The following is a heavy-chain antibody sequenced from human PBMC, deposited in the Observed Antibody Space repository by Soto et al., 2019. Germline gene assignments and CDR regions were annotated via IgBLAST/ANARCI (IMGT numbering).Heavy chain of an antibody. CDR3: AIPRRDGNYESSGYQY. Sequence: QVQLVESGGGVVQPGRSLRLSCAASGFTFSSYAMHWVRQAPGKGLEWVAVISYDGSNKYYADSVKGRFTISRDNSKNTLYLQMISLRAEDTAVYYCAIPRRDGNYESSGYQYWGQGTLVTVSS. CDR1: GFTFSSYA. V-gene: IGHV3-30-3*01. D-gene: IGHD3-22*01. CDR2: ISYDGSNK. J-gene: IGHJ4*02.